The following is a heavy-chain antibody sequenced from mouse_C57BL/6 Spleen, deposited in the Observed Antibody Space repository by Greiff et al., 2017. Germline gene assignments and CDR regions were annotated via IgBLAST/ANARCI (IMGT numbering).Heavy chain of an antibody. CDR3: ARTRYYVSSYPFAY. Sequence: LVESGPELVQPGASVKISCKASGYTFTDYYINWVKQRPGQGLEWIGWIFPGSGSTYYNEKFKGKATLTVDKSSSTAYMLLSSLTSEYSAVYFCARTRYYVSSYPFAYWGQGTLVTVSA. D-gene: IGHD1-1*01. J-gene: IGHJ3*01. V-gene: IGHV1-75*01. CDR2: IFPGSGST. CDR1: GYTFTDYY.